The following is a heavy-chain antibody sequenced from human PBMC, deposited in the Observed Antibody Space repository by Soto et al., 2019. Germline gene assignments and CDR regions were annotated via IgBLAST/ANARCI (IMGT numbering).Heavy chain of an antibody. CDR2: IYHSGST. Sequence: QLQLQESGSGLVKPSQTLSLTCAVSGGSISSGGYSWSWIRQPPGKGLEWIGYIYHSGSTYYNPSLKRRVTISVDRSKNQVSLKLSSVTAADTAVYYCARADARLRFLEWLDDWGQGTLVTVAS. D-gene: IGHD3-3*01. CDR3: ARADARLRFLEWLDD. J-gene: IGHJ5*02. CDR1: GGSISSGGYS. V-gene: IGHV4-30-2*01.